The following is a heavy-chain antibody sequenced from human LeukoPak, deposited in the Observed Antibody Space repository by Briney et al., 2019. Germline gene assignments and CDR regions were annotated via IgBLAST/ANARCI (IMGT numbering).Heavy chain of an antibody. D-gene: IGHD2-2*01. J-gene: IGHJ5*02. CDR1: GGSFSGYY. V-gene: IGHV4-34*01. CDR3: ARGRFSSSTSSDFSGWFDP. CDR2: INHSGST. Sequence: SETLSLTCAVYGGSFSGYYWSWIRQPPGKGLEWIGEINHSGSTNYNPSLKSRVTVSVDTSKNQFSLKLSSVTAADTAVYYCARGRFSSSTSSDFSGWFDPWGQGTLVTVSS.